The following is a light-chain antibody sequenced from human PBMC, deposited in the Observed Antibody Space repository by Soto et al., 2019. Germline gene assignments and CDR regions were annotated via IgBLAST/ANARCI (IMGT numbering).Light chain of an antibody. CDR1: SSDVGGYKY. Sequence: QSALTQPASVSGSPGQSITISCTGTSSDVGGYKYVSWYQQHPGKAPKLMIYEVSNRPSGVSYRFSGSKSGNTASLTISGLQAVDEADYYCSSYTSSSTLVFGTGTKLTVL. V-gene: IGLV2-14*01. CDR2: EVS. J-gene: IGLJ1*01. CDR3: SSYTSSSTLV.